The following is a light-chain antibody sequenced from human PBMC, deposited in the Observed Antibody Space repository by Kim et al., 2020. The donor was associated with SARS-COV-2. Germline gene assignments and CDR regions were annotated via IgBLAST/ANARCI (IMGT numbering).Light chain of an antibody. CDR2: TGS. CDR3: QNYGSVPRT. Sequence: DIQMTQSPSSLSASVGDRVTITCRASQDINNYLVWYQQKPGKVPTLIISTGSTVQSGVPSRFSGSGSGTDFTLTISSLQPEDVATYYGQNYGSVPRTFGGGTKLEI. V-gene: IGKV1-27*01. CDR1: QDINNY. J-gene: IGKJ4*01.